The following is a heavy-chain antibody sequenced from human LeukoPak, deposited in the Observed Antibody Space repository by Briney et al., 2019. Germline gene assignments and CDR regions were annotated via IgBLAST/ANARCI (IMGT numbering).Heavy chain of an antibody. D-gene: IGHD5-18*01. Sequence: GWSLTLSCLGSGFTFSEYYMSWIRPAPAKGLEWVSIIYCGGSTYYADSVKGRFTIARDNSKNTLYLQMNSLRAEDTAVYFCVRVGYSYGYGDWNHFDYWGQGTLVTVSS. CDR2: IYCGGST. V-gene: IGHV3-66*02. CDR1: GFTFSEYY. J-gene: IGHJ4*02. CDR3: VRVGYSYGYGDWNHFDY.